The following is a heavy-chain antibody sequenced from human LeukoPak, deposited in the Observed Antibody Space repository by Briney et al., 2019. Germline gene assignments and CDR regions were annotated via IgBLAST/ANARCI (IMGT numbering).Heavy chain of an antibody. V-gene: IGHV1-18*01. Sequence: ASVKVSCKASGGTFSSYAISRVRQAPGQGLEWMGWISAYNGNTNYAQKLQGRVAMTTDTSTSTAYMELRSLRSDDTAVYYCARDERLLERRPNWFDPWGQGTLVTVSS. CDR1: GGTFSSYA. J-gene: IGHJ5*02. D-gene: IGHD1-1*01. CDR3: ARDERLLERRPNWFDP. CDR2: ISAYNGNT.